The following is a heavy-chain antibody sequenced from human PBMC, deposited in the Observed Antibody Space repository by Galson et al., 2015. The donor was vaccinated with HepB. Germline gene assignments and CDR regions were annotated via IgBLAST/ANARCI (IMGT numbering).Heavy chain of an antibody. CDR1: GFTFSSYS. V-gene: IGHV3-21*01. Sequence: SLRLSCAASGFTFSSYSMNWVRQAPGKGLEWVSSISSSSSYIYYADSVKGRFTISRDNAKNSLYLQMNSQRAEDTAVYYCARLRDGYNVGPKGLKYAFDIWGQGTMVTVSS. CDR3: ARLRDGYNVGPKGLKYAFDI. D-gene: IGHD5-24*01. J-gene: IGHJ3*02. CDR2: ISSSSSYI.